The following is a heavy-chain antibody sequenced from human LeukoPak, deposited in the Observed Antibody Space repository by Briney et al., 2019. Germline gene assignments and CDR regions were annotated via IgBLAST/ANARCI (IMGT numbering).Heavy chain of an antibody. Sequence: SETLSLTCTVSGGSISSYYWSWIRQPPGKGLEWIGYIYYSGSTNYNPSLKSRVTISVDTSKNQFSLKLSSVTAADTAVYYCARDRGLLDGFDIWGQGTMVTVSS. D-gene: IGHD3-10*01. CDR2: IYYSGST. CDR1: GGSISSYY. J-gene: IGHJ3*02. V-gene: IGHV4-59*01. CDR3: ARDRGLLDGFDI.